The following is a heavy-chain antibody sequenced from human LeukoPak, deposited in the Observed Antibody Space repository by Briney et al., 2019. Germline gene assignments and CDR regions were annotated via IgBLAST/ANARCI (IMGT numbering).Heavy chain of an antibody. D-gene: IGHD1-1*01. CDR1: GFTFSNYA. CDR2: ISGGGGST. CDR3: AKLMCTDEYFWYGMDV. J-gene: IGHJ6*02. Sequence: QSGGSLRLSCAASGFTFSNYAMSWVRQAPGKGLEWVSTISGGGGSTYYADSVKGRFTISRDNSKNTLYLQMTSLRAEDTAVYYCAKLMCTDEYFWYGMDVWGQGTTVTVSS. V-gene: IGHV3-23*01.